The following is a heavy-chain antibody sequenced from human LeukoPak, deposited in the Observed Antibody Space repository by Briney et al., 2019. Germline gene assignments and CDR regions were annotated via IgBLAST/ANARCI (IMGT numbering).Heavy chain of an antibody. CDR3: AKDLRAGWFGLFDY. Sequence: QAGGSLRLSCAASGFTFSSYAMHWVRQAPGKGLEWVAVISYDGSNKYYADSVKGRFTISRDNSKNTLYLQMNSLRADDTAVYYCAKDLRAGWFGLFDYWGQGTLVTVSS. CDR2: ISYDGSNK. D-gene: IGHD3-10*01. V-gene: IGHV3-30*04. J-gene: IGHJ4*02. CDR1: GFTFSSYA.